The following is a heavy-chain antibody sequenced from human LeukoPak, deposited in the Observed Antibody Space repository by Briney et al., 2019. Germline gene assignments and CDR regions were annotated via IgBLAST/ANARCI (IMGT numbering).Heavy chain of an antibody. CDR2: IYYSGST. V-gene: IGHV4-39*01. CDR3: ARQVRYFDWLTGAFDI. J-gene: IGHJ3*02. CDR1: GGSISSSSYY. D-gene: IGHD3-9*01. Sequence: PSETLSLTCTVSGGSISSSSYYWGWIRQPPGKGLEWVGSIYYSGSTYYHPSLKSRVTISVDTSKNQCSLKLSSVTAADTAVYYCARQVRYFDWLTGAFDIWGQGTMATVSS.